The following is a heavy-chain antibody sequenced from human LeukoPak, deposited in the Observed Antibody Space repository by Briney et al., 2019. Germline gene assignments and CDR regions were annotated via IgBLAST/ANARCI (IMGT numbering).Heavy chain of an antibody. D-gene: IGHD3-22*01. Sequence: ASVKVSCKASGYTFTGYYMHWVRQAPGQGLEWMGWISAYNGNTNYAQKLQGRVTMTTDTSTSTAYMELRSLRSDDTAVYYCARVDYYDSSGYFLFDYWGQGTLVAVSS. J-gene: IGHJ4*02. CDR3: ARVDYYDSSGYFLFDY. CDR2: ISAYNGNT. CDR1: GYTFTGYY. V-gene: IGHV1-18*04.